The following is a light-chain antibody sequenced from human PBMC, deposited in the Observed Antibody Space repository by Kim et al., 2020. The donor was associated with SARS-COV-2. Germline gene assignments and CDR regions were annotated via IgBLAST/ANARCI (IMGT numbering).Light chain of an antibody. CDR3: QVWDSGSDQEV. CDR2: FDS. J-gene: IGLJ3*02. V-gene: IGLV3-21*04. Sequence: SYELTQPPSVSVAPGKPARITCGGNNIGSRSVHWYQQRPDQAPVLVISFDSDRPSGIPERFSGSNSGNTDTLTISRVEVGDEADYYCQVWDSGSDQEVFGGGTQLTVL. CDR1: NIGSRS.